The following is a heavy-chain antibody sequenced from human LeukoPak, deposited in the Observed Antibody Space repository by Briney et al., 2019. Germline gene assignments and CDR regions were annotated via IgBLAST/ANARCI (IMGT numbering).Heavy chain of an antibody. CDR2: IAAAGDT. J-gene: IGHJ2*01. Sequence: GGSLRLSCAASGFTLSTYDMYWVRQGTGKGPEWVATIAAAGDTYYPASVKGRFTISRENAKNSLYPQMNSLRGEDTAVYYCAREYGSGSYGFLYLNLWGRGTLVTVSS. CDR3: AREYGSGSYGFLYLNL. CDR1: GFTLSTYD. V-gene: IGHV3-13*01. D-gene: IGHD3-10*01.